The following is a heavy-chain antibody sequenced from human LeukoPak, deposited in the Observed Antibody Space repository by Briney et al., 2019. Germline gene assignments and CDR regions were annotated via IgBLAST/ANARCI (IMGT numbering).Heavy chain of an antibody. V-gene: IGHV4-59*08. CDR1: GGSISSYY. CDR2: IYYSGST. CDR3: ARLGPKRYYDILTGSGNNWFDP. Sequence: SETLSLTCTVSGGSISSYYWGWIRQPPGKGLEWIGYIYYSGSTNYNPSLKSRVTISVDTSKNQFSLKLSSVTAADTAVYYCARLGPKRYYDILTGSGNNWFDPWGQGTLVTVSS. J-gene: IGHJ5*02. D-gene: IGHD3-9*01.